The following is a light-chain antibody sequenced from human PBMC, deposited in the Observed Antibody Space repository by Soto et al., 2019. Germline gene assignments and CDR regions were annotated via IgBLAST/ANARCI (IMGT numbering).Light chain of an antibody. J-gene: IGKJ1*01. V-gene: IGKV1-9*01. CDR2: AAS. Sequence: DIQLTQSPSFLSASVGDRVTITCRASQGISSYLAWYQQKPGKAPKLLIYAASTLQSGVPSRFSGSGSGTEFTLTISSLQTEDFATYYCQQLNSLWTFGQGTKV. CDR3: QQLNSLWT. CDR1: QGISSY.